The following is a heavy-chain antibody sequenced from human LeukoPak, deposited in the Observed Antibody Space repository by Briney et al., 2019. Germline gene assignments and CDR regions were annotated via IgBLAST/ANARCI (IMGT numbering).Heavy chain of an antibody. CDR1: GYSISSGYY. D-gene: IGHD6-19*01. Sequence: SETLSLTCTVSGYSISSGYYWGWIRQPPGKGLEWIGSIYHSGSTYYNPSLKSRVTISVDTSKNQFSLKLSSVTAADTAVYYCARQTYSSGWYYYHYYMDVWGKGTTVTVSS. V-gene: IGHV4-38-2*02. CDR3: ARQTYSSGWYYYHYYMDV. J-gene: IGHJ6*03. CDR2: IYHSGST.